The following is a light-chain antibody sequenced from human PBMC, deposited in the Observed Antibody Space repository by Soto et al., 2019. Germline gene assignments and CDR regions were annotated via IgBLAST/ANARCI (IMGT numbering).Light chain of an antibody. Sequence: SYALAQPPSVSVAPRQTARITCGGKNIGDKDVHWYQQKPGQAPVLVVYDSTDRPSGVPERFSGSNSGNTASLTISGVEDGDEADYYCQVWESRRDQCVFGGGTKLTVL. CDR3: QVWESRRDQCV. V-gene: IGLV3-21*02. CDR2: DST. CDR1: NIGDKD. J-gene: IGLJ3*02.